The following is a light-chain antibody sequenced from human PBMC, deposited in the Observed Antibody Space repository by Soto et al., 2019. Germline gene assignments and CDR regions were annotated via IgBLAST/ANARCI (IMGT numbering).Light chain of an antibody. V-gene: IGKV4-1*01. J-gene: IGKJ4*01. CDR2: WAS. Sequence: DIVMTQSPDSLAVSLGERATINCKSSQSVLYSSNNNNYLAWYQHKPGQPPKLLIYWASTRESGVPDRFSGSGSGTDFTLTISSLQAEDVAVYYCQQYYTTLALTFGGGTKVEI. CDR3: QQYYTTLALT. CDR1: QSVLYSSNNNNY.